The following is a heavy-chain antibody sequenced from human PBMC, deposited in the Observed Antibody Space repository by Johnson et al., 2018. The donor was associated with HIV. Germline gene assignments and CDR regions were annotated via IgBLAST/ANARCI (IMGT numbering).Heavy chain of an antibody. D-gene: IGHD2-2*01. V-gene: IGHV3-9*01. CDR1: GFTFDDYA. CDR3: AKDMVRYCSSTSCPNNAFDI. CDR2: ISCNSGSI. J-gene: IGHJ3*02. Sequence: VQLVESGGGLVQPGRSLRLSCAASGFTFDDYAMHWVRQAPGKGLEGVSGISCNSGSIGYADSVKGRFTISRDNAKNSLYLQMNSLRAEDTALYYCAKDMVRYCSSTSCPNNAFDIWGQGTMVTVSS.